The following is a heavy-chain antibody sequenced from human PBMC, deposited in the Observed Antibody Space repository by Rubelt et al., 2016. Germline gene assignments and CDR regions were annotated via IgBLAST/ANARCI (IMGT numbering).Heavy chain of an antibody. Sequence: QVQLVQSGAEVKKPGASVKVSCRASGYTFTDYYFHWVRQATGQGLEWMGWINPNSGGTNYARKFTGRVTMTSDTSISTAYMELSRLRSDETAMYYCARDKVAGAIDFWGQGTLVTVSS. D-gene: IGHD6-19*01. J-gene: IGHJ4*02. V-gene: IGHV1-2*02. CDR3: ARDKVAGAIDF. CDR2: INPNSGGT. CDR1: GYTFTDYY.